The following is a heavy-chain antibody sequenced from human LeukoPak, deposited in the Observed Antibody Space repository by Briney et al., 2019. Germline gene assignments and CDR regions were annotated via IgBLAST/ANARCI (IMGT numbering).Heavy chain of an antibody. CDR3: ARATWDYDFWSGYYTTNNWFDP. Sequence: SETLSLSCAVYGGSFSGYYWSWIRQPPGKGLEWIGEINHSGSTNYNPSLKSRVTISVDTSKNQFSLKLSSVTAADTAVYYCARATWDYDFWSGYYTTNNWFDPWGQGTLVTVSS. V-gene: IGHV4-34*01. CDR1: GGSFSGYY. J-gene: IGHJ5*02. D-gene: IGHD3-3*01. CDR2: INHSGST.